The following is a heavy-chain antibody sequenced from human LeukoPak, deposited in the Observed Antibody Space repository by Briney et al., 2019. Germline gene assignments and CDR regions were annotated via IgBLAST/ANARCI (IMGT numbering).Heavy chain of an antibody. Sequence: PSETLSLTCAVYGGSFSAYYWSWIRQPPGKGLEWIGEINHSGSTNYNPSLKSRVTMSVDTPKNHFSLKLTSVTAADTAVYYCARGGEAVPYGYWGQGTLVTVSS. CDR1: GGSFSAYY. J-gene: IGHJ4*02. CDR2: INHSGST. V-gene: IGHV4-34*01. CDR3: ARGGEAVPYGY. D-gene: IGHD4-17*01.